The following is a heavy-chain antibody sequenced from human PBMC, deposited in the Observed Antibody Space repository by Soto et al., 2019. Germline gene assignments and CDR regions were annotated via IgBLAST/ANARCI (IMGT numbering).Heavy chain of an antibody. D-gene: IGHD2-15*01. J-gene: IGHJ5*02. CDR1: GFTFSSYA. CDR3: ANGGNIVVSEYNWFDP. V-gene: IGHV3-23*01. CDR2: ISGSGGST. Sequence: EVQLLESGGGLVQPGGSLRLSCAASGFTFSSYAMSWVRQAPGKGLEWVSAISGSGGSTYYADSVKGRFTISRDNSMNTLYLQMNSLRAEDTAVYYCANGGNIVVSEYNWFDPWGQGTLVTVSS.